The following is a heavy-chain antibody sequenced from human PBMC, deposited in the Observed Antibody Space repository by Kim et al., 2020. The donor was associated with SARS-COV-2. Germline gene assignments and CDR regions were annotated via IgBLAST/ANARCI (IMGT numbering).Heavy chain of an antibody. D-gene: IGHD3-10*01. V-gene: IGHV4-34*01. J-gene: IGHJ6*02. CDR2: INHSGST. Sequence: SETLSLTCAVYGGSFSGYYWSWIRQPPGKGLEWIGEINHSGSTNYNPSLKSRVTISVDTSKNQFSLKLSSVTAADTAVYYCASAPLPDGSGSYYLYYYYYGMDVWGQGTTVTVSS. CDR1: GGSFSGYY. CDR3: ASAPLPDGSGSYYLYYYYYGMDV.